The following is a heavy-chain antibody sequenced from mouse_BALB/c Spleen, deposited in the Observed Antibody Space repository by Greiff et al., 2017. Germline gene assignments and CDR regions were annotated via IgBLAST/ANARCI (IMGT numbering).Heavy chain of an antibody. CDR2: ISSGSSTI. Sequence: EVKLVESGGGLVQPGGSRKLSCAASGFTFSSFGMHWVRQAPEKGLEWVAYISSGSSTIYYADTVKGRFTISRDNPKNTLFLQMTSLRSEDTAMYYCAGDGYFFAYWGQGTLVTVSA. V-gene: IGHV5-17*02. CDR1: GFTFSSFG. D-gene: IGHD2-3*01. CDR3: AGDGYFFAY. J-gene: IGHJ3*01.